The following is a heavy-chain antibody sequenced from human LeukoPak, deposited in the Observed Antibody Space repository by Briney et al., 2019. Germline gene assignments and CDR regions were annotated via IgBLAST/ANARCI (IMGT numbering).Heavy chain of an antibody. CDR3: ALDSGWSAFDI. J-gene: IGHJ3*02. D-gene: IGHD6-19*01. CDR1: GGSISSSSYY. Sequence: PSETLSLTCTVSGGSISSSSYYWGWIRQPPGKGLEWVGSIYYSGSTYYNPSLKSRVTISVDTSKNQFSLKLSSVTAADTAVYYCALDSGWSAFDIWGQGTMATVSS. V-gene: IGHV4-39*01. CDR2: IYYSGST.